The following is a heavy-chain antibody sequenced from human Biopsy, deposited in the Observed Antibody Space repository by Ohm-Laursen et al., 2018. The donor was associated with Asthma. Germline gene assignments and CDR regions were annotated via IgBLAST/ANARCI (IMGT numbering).Heavy chain of an antibody. Sequence: SLRLSWAASGFAVSRDYMFWVRQAPGKGLEWVSVIYSGGTSHTADSVRGRFTISRDYSKNTLYLQMHSLRAEDTAVYYCARGDSSNWSHYYFDYWGQGTLVTVSS. CDR2: IYSGGTS. V-gene: IGHV3-53*01. CDR3: ARGDSSNWSHYYFDY. J-gene: IGHJ4*02. D-gene: IGHD3-22*01. CDR1: GFAVSRDY.